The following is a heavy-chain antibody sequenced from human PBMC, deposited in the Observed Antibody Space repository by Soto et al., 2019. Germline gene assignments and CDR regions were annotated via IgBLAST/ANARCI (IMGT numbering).Heavy chain of an antibody. CDR2: ITYDGSNK. V-gene: IGHV3-30*18. J-gene: IGHJ4*02. D-gene: IGHD1-7*01. CDR1: GFHFGNYG. CDR3: AKDRVGGTFYTPLGF. Sequence: RLSCQASGFHFGNYGMHWVRQAPGKGLEWVAVITYDGSNKYYADSVKGRFTISRDNSKNTLSLHLNTLKPEDTAVYHCAKDRVGGTFYTPLGFWGQGTLVTVSS.